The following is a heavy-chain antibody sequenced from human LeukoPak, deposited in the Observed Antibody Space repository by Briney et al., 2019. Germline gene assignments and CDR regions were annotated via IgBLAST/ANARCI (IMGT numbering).Heavy chain of an antibody. J-gene: IGHJ4*02. Sequence: PSETLSLTCTVSGGSISSSSYYWGRIRQPPGKGLEWIGSIYYSGSTYYVPSLKTRVAISVDTSKNHFSLKLSSVTAADTAVYYCARLYYYDNSGYHWTFDYWGQGTLVTVSS. V-gene: IGHV4-39*02. D-gene: IGHD3-22*01. CDR1: GGSISSSSYY. CDR3: ARLYYYDNSGYHWTFDY. CDR2: IYYSGST.